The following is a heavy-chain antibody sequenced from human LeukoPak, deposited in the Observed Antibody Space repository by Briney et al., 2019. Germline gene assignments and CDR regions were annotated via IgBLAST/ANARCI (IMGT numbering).Heavy chain of an antibody. CDR2: IRYDGSNE. CDR3: VRGATMVRGVLDY. D-gene: IGHD3-10*01. Sequence: PGGSLRLSCAASGFTFTSYGMHWVRQAPGKGLEWVAFIRYDGSNEYYADSVKGRFTISRDNSKNTLYLQMNSLRAEDTALYYCVRGATMVRGVLDYWGQGTLVTVSS. V-gene: IGHV3-30*02. CDR1: GFTFTSYG. J-gene: IGHJ4*02.